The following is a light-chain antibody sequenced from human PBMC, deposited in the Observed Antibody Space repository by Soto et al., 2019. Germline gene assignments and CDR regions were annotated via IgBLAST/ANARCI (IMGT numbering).Light chain of an antibody. Sequence: DIQLTQSPSFLSASVGDRVTITCRASQGISSYLAWYQQNPGKAPKLRIYAASTLQSGVPSRFRGRGSGTEFTLTLTTLQPEDFATYYCHQLNSYPLTFGQGTRLEIK. V-gene: IGKV1-9*01. CDR2: AAS. CDR1: QGISSY. J-gene: IGKJ5*01. CDR3: HQLNSYPLT.